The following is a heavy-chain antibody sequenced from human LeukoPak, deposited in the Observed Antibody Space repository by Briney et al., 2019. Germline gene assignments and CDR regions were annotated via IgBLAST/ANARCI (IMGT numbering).Heavy chain of an antibody. Sequence: SETLSLTCSVSGGSVTSGSYHWGWIRQPPGKGLEWIGSVYFDGGTHYNPSLQSRVTVSIDTSKNQFSLRLSSVTAADTALYYCARDHYYDGRGRFDPWGPGTLVTVSS. CDR1: GGSVTSGSYH. CDR2: VYFDGGT. CDR3: ARDHYYDGRGRFDP. D-gene: IGHD3-16*01. J-gene: IGHJ5*02. V-gene: IGHV4-39*07.